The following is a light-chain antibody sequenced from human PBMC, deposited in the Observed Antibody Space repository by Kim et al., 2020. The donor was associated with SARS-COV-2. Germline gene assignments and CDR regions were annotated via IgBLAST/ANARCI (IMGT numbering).Light chain of an antibody. V-gene: IGLV1-40*01. CDR1: FSSIGAGYD. Sequence: QGVTISCTGTFSSIGAGYDVHWYQQLPGAAPKLLIYGHTNRPSGGPDRFSGSKSDTSASLAITGLQPADEADYYCQSYDSSLNSYVFGSGTKVTVL. CDR2: GHT. CDR3: QSYDSSLNSYV. J-gene: IGLJ1*01.